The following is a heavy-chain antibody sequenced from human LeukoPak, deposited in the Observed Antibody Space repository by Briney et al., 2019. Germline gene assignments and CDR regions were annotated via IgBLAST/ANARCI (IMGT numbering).Heavy chain of an antibody. CDR3: ATAEGATRLYEY. Sequence: ASVKVSCKASGYTFTSSDINWVRQATGQGLEWMGWLSPNSGNTGYAQKFQGRVTMTEDTSTETAYMELSSLRFEDTALYFCATAEGATRLYEYWGQGTLVTVSS. CDR1: GYTFTSSD. V-gene: IGHV1-8*02. D-gene: IGHD5-24*01. CDR2: LSPNSGNT. J-gene: IGHJ1*01.